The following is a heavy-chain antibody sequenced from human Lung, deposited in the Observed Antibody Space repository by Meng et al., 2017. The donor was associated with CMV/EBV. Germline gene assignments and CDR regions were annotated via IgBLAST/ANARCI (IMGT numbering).Heavy chain of an antibody. CDR1: GGSINNYY. J-gene: IGHJ4*02. D-gene: IGHD2-2*01. CDR2: IYYSGST. CDR3: ARIYCSSTSCYNDY. V-gene: IGHV4-59*01. Sequence: SETLSLTCTVSGGSINNYYWSWIRQPPGKGLEWIGYIYYSGSTNYNPSLKSRVTISVDTSKNQFSLKLSSVTAADMAVYFCARIYCSSTSCYNDYWGQGTLVTVSS.